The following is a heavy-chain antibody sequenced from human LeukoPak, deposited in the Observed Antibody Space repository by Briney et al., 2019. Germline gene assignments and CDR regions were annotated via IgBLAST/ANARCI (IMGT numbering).Heavy chain of an antibody. CDR3: ATEGYSYGYSFDY. Sequence: GGSLRLSCAASGFTFSNAWMSCVRQAPGKGLEWCGRIKRKTDGGTTDYAAPVKGRFTISRDESKNTLYLQMNSLKTEDTAVYYCATEGYSYGYSFDYWGQGTLVTVSS. J-gene: IGHJ4*02. CDR2: IKRKTDGGTT. V-gene: IGHV3-15*01. CDR1: GFTFSNAW. D-gene: IGHD5-18*01.